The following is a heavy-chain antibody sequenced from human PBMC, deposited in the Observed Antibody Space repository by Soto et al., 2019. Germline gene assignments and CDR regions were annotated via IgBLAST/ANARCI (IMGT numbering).Heavy chain of an antibody. V-gene: IGHV1-3*01. CDR2: INPDNGNT. CDR1: GYTFTTNS. Sequence: QVQLVQSGAEVKMPGASVRVSCKASGYTFTTNSMHWVRQAPGKRPEWRGWINPDNGNTKYSKEFQDRVTITKDTSASTAYMELSSLRSEDTAIYYCARDSTNTWWGSWYWGPGTLVTVSS. CDR3: ARDSTNTWWGSWY. J-gene: IGHJ4*02. D-gene: IGHD2-8*02.